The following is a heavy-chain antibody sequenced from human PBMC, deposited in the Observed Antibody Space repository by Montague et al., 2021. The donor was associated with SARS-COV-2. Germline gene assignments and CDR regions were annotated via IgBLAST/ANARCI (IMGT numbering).Heavy chain of an antibody. V-gene: IGHV3-53*01. D-gene: IGHD3-9*01. CDR1: GFTVSSNY. CDR3: AKDLETGYDILTGYYIRYAFDI. Sequence: SLRLSCAASGFTVSSNYMSWVRQAPGKGLEWVSVIYSGGSTYYADSVKGRFTISRDNSKNTLYLQMNSLRAEDTAVYYCAKDLETGYDILTGYYIRYAFDIWGQGTMVPVSS. J-gene: IGHJ3*02. CDR2: IYSGGST.